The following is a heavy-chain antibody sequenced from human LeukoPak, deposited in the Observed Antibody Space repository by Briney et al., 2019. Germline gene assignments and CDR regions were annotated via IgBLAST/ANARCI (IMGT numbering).Heavy chain of an antibody. Sequence: SETLSLTCTVSGGSISSGGYYWSWIRQHPGKGLEWIGYIYYSGSTYYNPSLKSRVTISVDTSKNQFSLKLSSVTAADTAVYYCARASSTSLWGAVDIWGQGTMVTVSS. CDR1: GGSISSGGYY. D-gene: IGHD2-2*01. CDR2: IYYSGST. V-gene: IGHV4-31*03. CDR3: ARASSTSLWGAVDI. J-gene: IGHJ3*02.